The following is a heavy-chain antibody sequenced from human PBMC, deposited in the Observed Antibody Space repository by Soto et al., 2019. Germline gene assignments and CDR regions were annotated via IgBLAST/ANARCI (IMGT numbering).Heavy chain of an antibody. V-gene: IGHV1-69*13. CDR2: IIPIFGTA. CDR3: ASRYCSSTSCYRVYYYGMDV. Sequence: ASVKVSCKASGGTFSSDAISWVREAPGQGLEWMGGIIPIFGTANYAQKCQGRVTITADESTSTAYMELSSLRSEDTAVYYCASRYCSSTSCYRVYYYGMDVWGQGTTVTVSS. J-gene: IGHJ6*02. CDR1: GGTFSSDA. D-gene: IGHD2-2*02.